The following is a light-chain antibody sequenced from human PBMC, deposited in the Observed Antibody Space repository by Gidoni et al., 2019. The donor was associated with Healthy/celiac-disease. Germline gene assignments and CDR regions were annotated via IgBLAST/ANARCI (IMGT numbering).Light chain of an antibody. CDR3: QKYNSALGT. Sequence: DIQMTQSPSSLSASVGDRVNITCRASQGISNYLAWYQQKPGKVPKLLIYAASTLQSGVPSRFSGIGSGTDCTLTISSLQPEDVATYYCQKYNSALGTFGQGTKVEIK. CDR2: AAS. CDR1: QGISNY. J-gene: IGKJ1*01. V-gene: IGKV1-27*01.